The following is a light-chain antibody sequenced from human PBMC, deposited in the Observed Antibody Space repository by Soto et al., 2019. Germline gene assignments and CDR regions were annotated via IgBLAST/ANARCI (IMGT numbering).Light chain of an antibody. V-gene: IGKV1-17*01. CDR2: AAS. J-gene: IGKJ1*01. CDR1: QGIRDA. Sequence: DIQMTQSPSSLSASVGDRVTITCRASQGIRDALGWYQQKPGKAPKRLIYAASSLQSGVPSRFSGSGSGTEFTLTISSLQPEDFATYYCLPHNSYPQTLGQGTKVEIK. CDR3: LPHNSYPQT.